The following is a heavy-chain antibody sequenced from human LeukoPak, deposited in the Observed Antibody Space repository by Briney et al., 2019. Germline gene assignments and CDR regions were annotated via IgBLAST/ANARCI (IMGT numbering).Heavy chain of an antibody. CDR1: GYTFTSYY. CDR3: ARESPEGGGQTYYDYVWGSYLHFDY. J-gene: IGHJ4*02. CDR2: INPNSGGT. Sequence: GASVKVSCKASGYTFTSYYMHWVRQAPGQGLEWMGWINPNSGGTNYAQKFQGRVTMTRDTSISTAYMELSRLRSDDTAVYYCARESPEGGGQTYYDYVWGSYLHFDYWGQGTLVTVSS. D-gene: IGHD3-16*02. V-gene: IGHV1-2*02.